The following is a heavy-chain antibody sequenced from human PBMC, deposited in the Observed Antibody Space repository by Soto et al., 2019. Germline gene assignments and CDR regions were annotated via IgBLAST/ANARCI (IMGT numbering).Heavy chain of an antibody. D-gene: IGHD3-10*01. V-gene: IGHV4-30-4*01. CDR3: ARGHIRGGLLWFGELLSYYFDY. J-gene: IGHJ4*02. Sequence: QVQLQESGPGLVKPSQTLSLTCTVSGGSISSGDYYWSWIRQPPGKGLEWIGYIYYSGSTYYNPSLQSRVTISVDTSKNQFSLKLSSVTAADTAVYYCARGHIRGGLLWFGELLSYYFDYWGQGTLVTVSS. CDR2: IYYSGST. CDR1: GGSISSGDYY.